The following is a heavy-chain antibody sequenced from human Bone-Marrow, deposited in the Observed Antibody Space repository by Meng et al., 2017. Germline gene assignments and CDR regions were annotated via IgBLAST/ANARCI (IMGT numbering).Heavy chain of an antibody. CDR3: ASSRGYSYEGFDAFDI. CDR1: GYTFTGYY. V-gene: IGHV1-2*02. CDR2: INPNSGGT. J-gene: IGHJ3*02. D-gene: IGHD5-18*01. Sequence: ASVKVSCKASGYTFTGYYMHWVRQAPGQGLEWMGWINPNSGGTNYAQKFQGRVTMTRDTSISTAYMELSRLRSDDTAVYYCASSRGYSYEGFDAFDIWGQGTRVTGSS.